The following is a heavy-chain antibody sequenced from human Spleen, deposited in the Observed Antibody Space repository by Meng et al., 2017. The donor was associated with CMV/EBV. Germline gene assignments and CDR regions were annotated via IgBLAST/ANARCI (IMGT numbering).Heavy chain of an antibody. V-gene: IGHV3-49*04. CDR3: SSGWYYFDY. D-gene: IGHD6-19*01. J-gene: IGHJ4*02. Sequence: GESLKISCTASGFTFGDYAMSWVRQAPGKGLEWVGFIRSKAYGGTTEYAASVKGRFTISRDDSKSIAYLQMNSLKTEDTAVYYCSSGWYYFDYWGQGTLVTVSS. CDR1: GFTFGDYA. CDR2: IRSKAYGGTT.